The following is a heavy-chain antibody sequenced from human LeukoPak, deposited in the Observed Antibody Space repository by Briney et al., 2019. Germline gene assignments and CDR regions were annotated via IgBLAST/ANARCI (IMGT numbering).Heavy chain of an antibody. CDR1: GFTFSSYS. D-gene: IGHD3-3*01. J-gene: IGHJ4*02. CDR3: ARDQDDWYYFDY. Sequence: GGSLRLSCAASGFTFSSYSMNWVRQAPGKGLEWVSSISSSSSYIYYADSVKGRFTISRDNAKNSLYLQMNSLRAEDTAVYYCARDQDDWYYFDYWGQGTLVTVSS. V-gene: IGHV3-21*01. CDR2: ISSSSSYI.